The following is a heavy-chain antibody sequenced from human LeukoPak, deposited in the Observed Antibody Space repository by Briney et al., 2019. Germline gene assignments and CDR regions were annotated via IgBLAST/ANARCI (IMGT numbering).Heavy chain of an antibody. CDR3: ARGTVTIFGVVTQDY. D-gene: IGHD3-3*01. CDR1: GFTFSSYW. Sequence: SGGSLRLSCAASGFTFSSYWMHWVRQAPGKGLVWVSRINTDGSSTSYADSVKGRFTISRDNAKNTLYLQMNSLRAEDTAVYYCARGTVTIFGVVTQDYWGQGTLVTVFS. CDR2: INTDGSST. J-gene: IGHJ4*02. V-gene: IGHV3-74*01.